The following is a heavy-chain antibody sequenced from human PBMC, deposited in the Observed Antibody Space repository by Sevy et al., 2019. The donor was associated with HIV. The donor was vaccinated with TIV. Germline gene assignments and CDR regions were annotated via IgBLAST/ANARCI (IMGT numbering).Heavy chain of an antibody. Sequence: GSLRLSCAASGFTFSSYGMHWVRQAPGKGLEWVAVIWDDGSNKYYADSVKGRFTISRDNSKNTLYLPMNSLRAEDTAVYYCARDPTLYSSGWDAGWFDPWGQGTLVTVSS. J-gene: IGHJ5*02. CDR3: ARDPTLYSSGWDAGWFDP. CDR1: GFTFSSYG. D-gene: IGHD6-19*01. V-gene: IGHV3-33*01. CDR2: IWDDGSNK.